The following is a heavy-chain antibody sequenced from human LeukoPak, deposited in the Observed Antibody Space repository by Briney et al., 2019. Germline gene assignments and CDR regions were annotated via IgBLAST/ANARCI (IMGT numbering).Heavy chain of an antibody. CDR3: ARGSHYYGSGSYGY. Sequence: GGSLGLSCAASGFTFSSYEMNWVRQAPGKGLEWVSYISSSGSTIYYADSVKGRFTISRDNAKNSLYLQMNSLRAEDTAVYYCARGSHYYGSGSYGYWGQGTLVTVSS. CDR1: GFTFSSYE. V-gene: IGHV3-48*03. J-gene: IGHJ4*02. CDR2: ISSSGSTI. D-gene: IGHD3-10*01.